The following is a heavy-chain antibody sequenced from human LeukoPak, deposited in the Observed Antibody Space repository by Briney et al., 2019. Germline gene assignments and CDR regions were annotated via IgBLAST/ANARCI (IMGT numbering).Heavy chain of an antibody. CDR2: IIPISGTA. J-gene: IGHJ3*02. Sequence: APVTRSCKASGGTFSSYAISWVRQAPGQGLEWMGGIIPISGTANYAQKFQRRVTITADESTSTAYMELSSLRSEDTAGYYCARSPIYYYDSSGYNDAFDIWGPGKMCSVSS. CDR3: ARSPIYYYDSSGYNDAFDI. CDR1: GGTFSSYA. D-gene: IGHD3-22*01. V-gene: IGHV1-69*13.